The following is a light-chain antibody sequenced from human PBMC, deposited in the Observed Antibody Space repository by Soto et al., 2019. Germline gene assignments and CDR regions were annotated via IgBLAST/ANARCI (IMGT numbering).Light chain of an antibody. Sequence: DIRVTQSPSTLSASVGDRVTITCRASQSISSWLAWYQQKPGKAPKLLIYDASSLESGVPSRFSGSGSGTEFTLTISSLQPDDFATYYCQQYNSYSVTFGGGTKVEIK. CDR3: QQYNSYSVT. V-gene: IGKV1-5*01. CDR1: QSISSW. J-gene: IGKJ4*01. CDR2: DAS.